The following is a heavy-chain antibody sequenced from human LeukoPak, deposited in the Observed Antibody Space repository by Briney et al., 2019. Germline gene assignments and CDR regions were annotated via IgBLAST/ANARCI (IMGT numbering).Heavy chain of an antibody. CDR3: AREAGVYCSSTSCPDY. J-gene: IGHJ4*02. V-gene: IGHV4-38-2*02. CDR2: IYHSGST. D-gene: IGHD2-2*01. CDR1: GYSISSGYY. Sequence: PSETLSLTCTVSGYSISSGYYWGWIRQPPGKGLEWIGSIYHSGSTYYNPSLKSRVTISVDRSKNQFSLKLSSVTAADTAVYYCAREAGVYCSSTSCPDYWGQGTLVTVSS.